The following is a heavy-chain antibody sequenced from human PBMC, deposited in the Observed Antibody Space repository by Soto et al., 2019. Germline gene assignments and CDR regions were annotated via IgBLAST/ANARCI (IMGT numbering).Heavy chain of an antibody. CDR3: ATTADSRDYDS. CDR1: HARRSRHY. J-gene: IGHJ5*01. Sequence: ENVDISSTVSHARRSRHYWSWFRQPPGKELEWIGYIYYSATTNFNPSLQSRVSISVDTSKTQFSLNLRSATAADTAVYSSATTADSRDYDSSGPGTLVT. CDR2: IYYSATT. D-gene: IGHD4-17*01. V-gene: IGHV4-59*11.